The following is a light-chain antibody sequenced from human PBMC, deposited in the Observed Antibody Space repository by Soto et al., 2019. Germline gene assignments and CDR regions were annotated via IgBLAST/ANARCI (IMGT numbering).Light chain of an antibody. Sequence: EIGLTQSPATLSLSPGERATLSCWASQSVSSSYLAWFQQIPGLAPRLLMFDTSIRATGIPDRFSGSGYGTDFTLTISRLEPEDFALYYCHQYGSSPRTCGQGTNVEIK. CDR2: DTS. CDR1: QSVSSSY. CDR3: HQYGSSPRT. V-gene: IGKV3D-20*01. J-gene: IGKJ1*01.